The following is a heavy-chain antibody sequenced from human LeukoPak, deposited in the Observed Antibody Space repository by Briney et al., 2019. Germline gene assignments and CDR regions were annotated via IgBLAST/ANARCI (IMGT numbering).Heavy chain of an antibody. J-gene: IGHJ4*02. D-gene: IGHD1-7*01. Sequence: GGSLRLSCAASGFTFSSYAMSWVRQAPGKGLEWVSAISGSGGSTYYAASVKGRFTISRDNSKNTLYLQMNSLRAEDTAIFYCAKDVYNWNFYFDYWGQGTLVTVSS. CDR1: GFTFSSYA. V-gene: IGHV3-23*01. CDR3: AKDVYNWNFYFDY. CDR2: ISGSGGST.